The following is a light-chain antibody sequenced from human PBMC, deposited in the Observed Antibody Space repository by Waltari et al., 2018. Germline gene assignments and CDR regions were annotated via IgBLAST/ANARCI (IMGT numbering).Light chain of an antibody. CDR2: EVS. J-gene: IGLJ2*01. Sequence: QSALTQPPSASGSPGQSVTISCTGTSSDAAGYHYVPWYQQHQGKAPKLMIYEVSKRPSGVPDRFSGSKSGNTASLTVSGLQAEDEADYYCSSYAGSDNFVIFGGGTKLTVL. V-gene: IGLV2-8*01. CDR1: SSDAAGYHY. CDR3: SSYAGSDNFVI.